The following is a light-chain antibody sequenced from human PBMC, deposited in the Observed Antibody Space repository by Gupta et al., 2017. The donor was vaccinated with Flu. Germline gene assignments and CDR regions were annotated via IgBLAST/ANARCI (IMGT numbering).Light chain of an antibody. V-gene: IGLV2-14*01. CDR3: SSYASSTTPV. CDR1: SNDVGGYSY. Sequence: QSALTQPASVSGSPGQSITISCTGTSNDVGGYSYVSWNQQRPAKAPKLMIYEVTNRPSGVSNRFSGSKSGNTASLTISGLQAEDEADYYCSSYASSTTPVFGGGTELTVL. J-gene: IGLJ3*02. CDR2: EVT.